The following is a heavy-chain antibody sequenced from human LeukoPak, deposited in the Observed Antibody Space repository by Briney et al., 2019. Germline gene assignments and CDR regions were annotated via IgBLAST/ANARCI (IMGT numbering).Heavy chain of an antibody. CDR1: GGSLSGFY. CDR2: INQSGST. D-gene: IGHD3-10*01. CDR3: ARSPHIWFAERGWFDP. V-gene: IGHV4-34*01. J-gene: IGHJ5*02. Sequence: SETLSLTCAVYGGSLSGFYWSWIRQSPGKGLEWIGEINQSGSTNYNPSLKSRVTISVDTSKNQFSLKLSSVTAADTAVYFCARSPHIWFAERGWFDPWGQGTLVTVSS.